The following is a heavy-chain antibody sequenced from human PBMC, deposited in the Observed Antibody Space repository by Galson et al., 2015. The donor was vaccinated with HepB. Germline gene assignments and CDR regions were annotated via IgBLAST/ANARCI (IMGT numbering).Heavy chain of an antibody. CDR3: ARVSSCSSSSCSYYYYAMDV. J-gene: IGHJ6*02. D-gene: IGHD2-2*01. Sequence: SVKVSCKASGGTFSSFAFTWVRQAPGHGLEWMGGIIPMFGMANYARKFQGRVTITADKTTSTAYMELSSLRSEDTAVYYCARVSSCSSSSCSYYYYAMDVWGQGTTVTVSS. CDR1: GGTFSSFA. CDR2: IIPMFGMA. V-gene: IGHV1-69*10.